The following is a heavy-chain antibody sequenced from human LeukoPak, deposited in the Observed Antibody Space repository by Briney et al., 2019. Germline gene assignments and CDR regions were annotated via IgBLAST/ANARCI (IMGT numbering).Heavy chain of an antibody. CDR1: GYTFTGNH. V-gene: IGHV1-2*02. Sequence: GASVKVSCKASGYTFTGNHMHWLRQAPGQGPEWMGWINPKTGGTKYAQKFQGRVTLTRDTSINTAYMELSRLFSDDTAMYYCARASTHVDYWGQGTLVIVSS. CDR2: INPKTGGT. J-gene: IGHJ4*02. D-gene: IGHD1-1*01. CDR3: ARASTHVDY.